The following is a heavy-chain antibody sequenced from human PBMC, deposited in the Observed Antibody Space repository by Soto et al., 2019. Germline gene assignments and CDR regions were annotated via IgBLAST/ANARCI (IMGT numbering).Heavy chain of an antibody. Sequence: GGSLRLSCAASGFTFSSYWMSWVRQAPGKGLEWVANIKEDGSEKYYVDSVKGRFTISRDNAKNSLYLQMNSLRPEDTAVYYCARENYDSSGYYFDHWGQGTLVTVSS. CDR1: GFTFSSYW. V-gene: IGHV3-7*03. D-gene: IGHD3-22*01. CDR2: IKEDGSEK. J-gene: IGHJ4*02. CDR3: ARENYDSSGYYFDH.